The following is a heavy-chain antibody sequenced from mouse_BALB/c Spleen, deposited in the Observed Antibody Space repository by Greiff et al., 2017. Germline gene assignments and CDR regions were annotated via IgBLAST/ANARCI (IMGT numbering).Heavy chain of an antibody. Sequence: EVKLMESGPELVKPGASVKVSCKASGYSFTDYNMYWVKQSHGKSLEWIGYIDPYNGGTSYNQKFKGKATLTVDKSSSTAFMHLNSLTSEDSAVYYCARYSRLNWDEAMDYWGQGTSVTVSS. CDR2: IDPYNGGT. V-gene: IGHV1S135*01. J-gene: IGHJ4*01. CDR3: ARYSRLNWDEAMDY. CDR1: GYSFTDYN. D-gene: IGHD4-1*01.